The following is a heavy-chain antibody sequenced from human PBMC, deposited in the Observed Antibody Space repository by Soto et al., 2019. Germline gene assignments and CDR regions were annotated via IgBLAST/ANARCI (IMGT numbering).Heavy chain of an antibody. Sequence: ASVKVSCKASGYTFSRYGMHWVRQAPGQRLEWMGWINAGKGNPKYSQKFQGRVTITRDTSASTAYMELRSLTSEDTAVYYCAAVTVFDTHGFPLAYWGQRTRVTVSS. CDR1: GYTFSRYG. V-gene: IGHV1-3*01. CDR2: INAGKGNP. J-gene: IGHJ4*02. CDR3: AAVTVFDTHGFPLAY. D-gene: IGHD3-10*01.